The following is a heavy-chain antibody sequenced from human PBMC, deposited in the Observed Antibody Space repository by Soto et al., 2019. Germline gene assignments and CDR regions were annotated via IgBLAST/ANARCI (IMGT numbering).Heavy chain of an antibody. J-gene: IGHJ6*02. CDR3: AKEGGKLAKASLTRKNYYGMDV. D-gene: IGHD1-1*01. CDR2: ISGSGGST. CDR1: GFTFSSYA. V-gene: IGHV3-23*01. Sequence: EVQLLESGGGLVQPGGSLRLSCAASGFTFSSYAMSWVRQAPGKGLEWVSAISGSGGSTYYADSVKGRFTISRDNSKNTLYLQMNSLRAEDTAVYYCAKEGGKLAKASLTRKNYYGMDVWGQGTTVTVSS.